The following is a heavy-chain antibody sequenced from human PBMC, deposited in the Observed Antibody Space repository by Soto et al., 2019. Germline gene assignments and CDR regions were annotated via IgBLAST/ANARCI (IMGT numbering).Heavy chain of an antibody. CDR2: INPYSNVA. V-gene: IGHV1-2*04. J-gene: IGHJ5*02. CDR1: GYTFTDYY. Sequence: ASVKVSCKTSGYTFTDYYIHWVRQAPGQGLEWMGWINPYSNVANYAQKFQDWVTMTRDTSTTTAYLEVSRLRSDDTAVYYCARERDRNWFDPWGQGTLVTVSS. CDR3: ARERDRNWFDP.